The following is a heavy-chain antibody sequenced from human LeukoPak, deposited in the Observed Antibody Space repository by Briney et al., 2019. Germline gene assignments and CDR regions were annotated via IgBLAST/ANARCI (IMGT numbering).Heavy chain of an antibody. V-gene: IGHV3-7*01. CDR2: IKQGGSEK. D-gene: IGHD6-19*01. CDR3: ARGGRIAVAGYDAFDI. CDR1: GFTFSSYW. Sequence: GSLRLSCAASGFTFSSYWMSWVRQAPGKGLEWVANIKQGGSEKYYVDSVKGRFTISRDNAKDSLYLQMNSLRAEDTAVYYCARGGRIAVAGYDAFDIWGQGTMVTVSS. J-gene: IGHJ3*02.